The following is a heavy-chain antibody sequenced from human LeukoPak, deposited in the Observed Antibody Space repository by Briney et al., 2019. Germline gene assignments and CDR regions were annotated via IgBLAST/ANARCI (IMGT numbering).Heavy chain of an antibody. CDR1: GFTFSSYG. V-gene: IGHV3-30*18. D-gene: IGHD3-10*01. CDR2: IPYDGSNK. J-gene: IGHJ4*02. Sequence: GRSLRLSCAASGFTFSSYGMHWVRQAPGKGLEWVAVIPYDGSNKYYADSVKGRFTISRDNSKNTLYLQMNSLRAKDTAVYYCAKDKGLTMVRGVKEWGQGTLVTVSS. CDR3: AKDKGLTMVRGVKE.